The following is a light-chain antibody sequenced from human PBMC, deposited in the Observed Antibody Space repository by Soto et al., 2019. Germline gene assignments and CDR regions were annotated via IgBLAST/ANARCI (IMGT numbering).Light chain of an antibody. CDR2: GAS. CDR1: QSVSSSY. J-gene: IGKJ1*01. V-gene: IGKV3-20*01. CDR3: QQYGSSLRT. Sequence: EIVLTQSPGALSLSPGERATLSCGASQSVSSSYLAWYQQKPGQAPRLLIYGASTRATSIPDRFSGSGSGTDFTLTISRLEPEDFAVYYCQQYGSSLRTFGQGTKVEIK.